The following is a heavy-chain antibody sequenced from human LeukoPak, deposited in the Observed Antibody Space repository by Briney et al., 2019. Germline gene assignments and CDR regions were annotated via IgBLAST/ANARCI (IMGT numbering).Heavy chain of an antibody. D-gene: IGHD3-3*01. J-gene: IGHJ4*02. CDR2: ISGSDGST. CDR1: GFTFRNYA. Sequence: PGGSLGLSCAASGFTFRNYAMTWVRQAPGKGLEWVSAISGSDGSTYYADSVVGRFTISRDNSKNTLFLQMSSLRAEDTALYFCAKALYDFWSGYFDYWGQATLVTVSS. CDR3: AKALYDFWSGYFDY. V-gene: IGHV3-23*01.